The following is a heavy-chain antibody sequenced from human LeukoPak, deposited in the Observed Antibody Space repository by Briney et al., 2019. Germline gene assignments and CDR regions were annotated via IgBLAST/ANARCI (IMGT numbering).Heavy chain of an antibody. V-gene: IGHV4-39*01. CDR3: ATWDSGRYSQIDN. CDR1: GGPVSSSSNY. J-gene: IGHJ4*02. Sequence: SGTLSLTCTVSGGPVSSSSNYWGWVRQSPEKGLECIGTIYYAGDTYYNPSLESRLTISVDTSKNQFSLKLRSVTAADTAVYYCATWDSGRYSQIDNWGQGTLVTVSS. CDR2: IYYAGDT. D-gene: IGHD1-26*01.